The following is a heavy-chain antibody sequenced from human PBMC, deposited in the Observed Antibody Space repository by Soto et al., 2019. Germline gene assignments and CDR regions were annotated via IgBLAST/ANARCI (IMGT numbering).Heavy chain of an antibody. D-gene: IGHD5-12*01. CDR3: ARRGFSGYDYVSDY. V-gene: IGHV3-21*01. CDR2: ISSSSSYI. Sequence: GGSLRLSFAASGFTFSSYSMNWVRQAPGKGLEWVSSISSSSSYIYYADSVKGRFTISRDNAKNSLYLQMNSLRAEDTAVYYCARRGFSGYDYVSDYWGQGTLVTVSS. CDR1: GFTFSSYS. J-gene: IGHJ4*02.